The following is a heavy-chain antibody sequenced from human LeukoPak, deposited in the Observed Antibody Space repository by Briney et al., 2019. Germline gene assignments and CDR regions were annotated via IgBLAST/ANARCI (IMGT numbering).Heavy chain of an antibody. Sequence: GGSLRLSCAASGFTFNSYAMSWVRQAPGKGLEWVSTISGRGGSTFYADSMKGRFTISRDSPRRTVYMQMNSLRAEDTAIYYCAKESSYYGSGSYYYWGQGTLVTVSS. D-gene: IGHD3-10*01. J-gene: IGHJ4*02. V-gene: IGHV3-23*01. CDR2: ISGRGGST. CDR3: AKESSYYGSGSYYY. CDR1: GFTFNSYA.